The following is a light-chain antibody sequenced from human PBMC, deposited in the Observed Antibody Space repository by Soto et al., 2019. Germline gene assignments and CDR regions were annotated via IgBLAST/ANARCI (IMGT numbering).Light chain of an antibody. V-gene: IGKV1-39*01. CDR2: DAS. CDR3: QESYSIPYT. CDR1: QSISTS. J-gene: IGKJ2*01. Sequence: DIPVTQSPSSLSASVGDRVTVTCRASQSISTSLNWYQQRPGKAPKLLIYDASSLESGVPSRFSGSASGTDFTLTISSLQPEDFATYYCQESYSIPYTFGQGTNLEIK.